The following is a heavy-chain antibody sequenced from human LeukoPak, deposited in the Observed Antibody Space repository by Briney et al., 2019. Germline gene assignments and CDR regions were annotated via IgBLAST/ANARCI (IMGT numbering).Heavy chain of an antibody. Sequence: GGSLTLSCAASGFTFSSYSMNGVRQAPAKGLAGVSSINISSRYIYYADSVKGRFTISRDNAKKSLYLQMNSLRAEDTAVYYCATIEAVRFHYWGQGTLVTVSS. CDR3: ATIEAVRFHY. CDR2: INISSRYI. D-gene: IGHD4-17*01. J-gene: IGHJ4*02. V-gene: IGHV3-21*01. CDR1: GFTFSSYS.